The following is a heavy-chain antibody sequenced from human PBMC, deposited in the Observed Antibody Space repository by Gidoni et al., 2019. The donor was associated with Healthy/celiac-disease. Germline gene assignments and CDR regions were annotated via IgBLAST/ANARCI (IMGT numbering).Heavy chain of an antibody. CDR1: GFTFSSSA. CDR2: ISGRGGST. D-gene: IGHD2-15*01. Sequence: EVQLLESGGGLVQPGGSLRLSCAASGFTFSSSAMSWVRQAAGKGLEWVSAISGRGGSTYYADSVKGRFTISRDNSKNTLYLQMNSLRAEDTAVYYWAKHLGGAATDPADFNYWGQGTLVTVSS. V-gene: IGHV3-23*01. J-gene: IGHJ4*02. CDR3: AKHLGGAATDPADFNY.